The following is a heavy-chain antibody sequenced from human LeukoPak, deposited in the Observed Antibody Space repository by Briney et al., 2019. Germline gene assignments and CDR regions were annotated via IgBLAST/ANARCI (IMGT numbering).Heavy chain of an antibody. Sequence: GGSLRLSCAASGFTVSSNYMSWVRQAPGKGLEWVSLIYSGGSTYYAASVKGRFTISRDNSKNTLYLQMNSLRAEDTAVYYCARCLGSGSFHFDYWGQGTLVTVSS. CDR3: ARCLGSGSFHFDY. J-gene: IGHJ4*02. V-gene: IGHV3-53*01. D-gene: IGHD3-10*01. CDR1: GFTVSSNY. CDR2: IYSGGST.